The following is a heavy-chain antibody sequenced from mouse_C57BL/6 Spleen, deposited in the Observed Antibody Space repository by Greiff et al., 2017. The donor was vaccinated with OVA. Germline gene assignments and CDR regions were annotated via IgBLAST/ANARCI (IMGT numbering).Heavy chain of an antibody. V-gene: IGHV1-62-2*01. Sequence: VQLQESGAELVKPGASVKLSCKASGYTFTEYTIHWVKQRPGQGLEWIGWFYPGSGSIKYNEKFKDKATLTADKSSSTVYMELSRLTSEDSAVYFCARHEEDYDYDEKVWFAYWGQGTLVTVSA. D-gene: IGHD2-4*01. CDR1: GYTFTEYT. CDR2: FYPGSGSI. CDR3: ARHEEDYDYDEKVWFAY. J-gene: IGHJ3*01.